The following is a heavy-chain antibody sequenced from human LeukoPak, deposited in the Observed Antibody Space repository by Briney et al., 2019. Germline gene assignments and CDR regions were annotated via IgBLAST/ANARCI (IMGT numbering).Heavy chain of an antibody. CDR1: GFTFSSCW. CDR3: ARVAPYSSGWLYYYYYGMDV. Sequence: GVSLRLSCAASGFTFSSCWMSWVREAPGEGLEWVANIKQEGSEKYYVHSVKARFTISRDNAKNSLYLQMNSLRAEDTAVYYCARVAPYSSGWLYYYYYGMDVWGQGPTVTVSS. CDR2: IKQEGSEK. D-gene: IGHD6-19*01. V-gene: IGHV3-7*01. J-gene: IGHJ6*02.